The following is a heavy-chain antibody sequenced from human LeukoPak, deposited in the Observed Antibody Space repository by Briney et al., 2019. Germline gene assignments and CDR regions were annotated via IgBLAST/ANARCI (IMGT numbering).Heavy chain of an antibody. CDR1: GGSISSSNW. D-gene: IGHD3-22*01. Sequence: SETLSLTCAVSGGSISSSNWWSWVRQPPGKGLEWIGEIYHSGSTNYNPSLKSRVTISVDTSKNQFSLKLSSVTAADTAVYYCARAGYYYDSSGDYWGQGTLVTVSS. J-gene: IGHJ4*02. CDR2: IYHSGST. V-gene: IGHV4-4*02. CDR3: ARAGYYYDSSGDY.